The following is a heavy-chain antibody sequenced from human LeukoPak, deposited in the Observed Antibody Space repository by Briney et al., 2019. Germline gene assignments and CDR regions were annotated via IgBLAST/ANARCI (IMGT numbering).Heavy chain of an antibody. V-gene: IGHV1-2*02. D-gene: IGHD6-19*01. CDR2: INPNSGGT. J-gene: IGHJ5*02. Sequence: GASVKVSCKASGYTFTGYYMQWVRQAPGQGLEWMGWINPNSGGTNYAQKFQGRVTMTRDTSISTAYMELSRLRSDDTAVYYCARAIAVADMNWFDPWGQGTLVTVSS. CDR3: ARAIAVADMNWFDP. CDR1: GYTFTGYY.